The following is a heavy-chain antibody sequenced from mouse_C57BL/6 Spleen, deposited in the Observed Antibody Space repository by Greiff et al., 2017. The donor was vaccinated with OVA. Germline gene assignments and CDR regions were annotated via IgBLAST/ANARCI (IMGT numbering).Heavy chain of an antibody. J-gene: IGHJ2*01. V-gene: IGHV1-7*01. Sequence: QVQLKESGAELAKPGASVKLSCKASGYTFTSYWMHWVKQRPGQGLEWIGYINPSSGYTKYNQKFKDKATLTADKSSSTAYMQLSSLTYEDSAVYYCARSPITTVVATTGTYYFDYWGQGTTLTVSS. D-gene: IGHD1-1*01. CDR3: ARSPITTVVATTGTYYFDY. CDR2: INPSSGYT. CDR1: GYTFTSYW.